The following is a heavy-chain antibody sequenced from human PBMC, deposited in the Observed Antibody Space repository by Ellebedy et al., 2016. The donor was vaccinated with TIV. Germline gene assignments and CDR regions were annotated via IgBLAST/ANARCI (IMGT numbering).Heavy chain of an antibody. CDR1: GFTFSSSC. V-gene: IGHV3-7*01. CDR2: IKPDGSEK. Sequence: GGSLRLSXAASGFTFSSSCMHWVRQAPGKGLEWVANIKPDGSEKYYVDSVKGRFTISRDNAKNSLYLQMNSLRAEDTAVYYCARAVGGSGAYWGQGTLVTVSS. D-gene: IGHD3-3*01. CDR3: ARAVGGSGAY. J-gene: IGHJ4*02.